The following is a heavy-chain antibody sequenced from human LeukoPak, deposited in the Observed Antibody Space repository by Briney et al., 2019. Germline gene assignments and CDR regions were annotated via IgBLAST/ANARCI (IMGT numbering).Heavy chain of an antibody. V-gene: IGHV3-30-3*01. CDR3: AREGP. CDR2: ISYDGSNK. CDR1: GFTFSSYA. J-gene: IGHJ5*02. Sequence: GGALRLSCAASGFTFSSYAMDWVRQAPGKGLEWVAVISYDGSNKYYADSVKGRFTISRDNSKNTLYLQMNSLRAEDTAVYYCAREGPWGQGTLVTVSS.